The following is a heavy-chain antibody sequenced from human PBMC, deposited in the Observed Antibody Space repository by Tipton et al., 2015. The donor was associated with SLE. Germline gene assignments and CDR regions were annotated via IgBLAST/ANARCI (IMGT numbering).Heavy chain of an antibody. CDR1: GFAFSSYW. CDR3: ARGTYDILTGYYAY. J-gene: IGHJ4*02. Sequence: SLRISCAAYGFAFSSYWMHWVRQAPGKGLVWVSRINSDGSSTSYADSVKGRFTISRDNAKNTLYLQMNSLRAEDTAVDYCARGTYDILTGYYAYCGQGTLVTVSS. CDR2: INSDGSST. D-gene: IGHD3-9*01. V-gene: IGHV3-74*01.